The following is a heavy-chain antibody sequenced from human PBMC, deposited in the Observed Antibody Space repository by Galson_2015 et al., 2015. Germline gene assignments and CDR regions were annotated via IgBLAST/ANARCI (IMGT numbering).Heavy chain of an antibody. J-gene: IGHJ4*02. Sequence: ALRLAGAAAGFTFNKFWMRWVRQAPGRGVEWVATIKEDGSEKYSVDSVKGRFTISRDNAKNSLYLEMSSLRAEDTAVYFCAKDGPNGRYAPLDYWGQGTLVTVSS. CDR3: AKDGPNGRYAPLDY. D-gene: IGHD2-8*01. V-gene: IGHV3-7*01. CDR1: GFTFNKFW. CDR2: IKEDGSEK.